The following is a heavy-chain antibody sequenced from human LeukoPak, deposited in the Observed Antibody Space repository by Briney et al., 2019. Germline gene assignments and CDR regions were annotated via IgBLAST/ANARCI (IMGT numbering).Heavy chain of an antibody. CDR1: GGSISSSSSY. J-gene: IGHJ4*02. CDR3: AKDRYYYDSSGYWLPDY. V-gene: IGHV4-61*01. Sequence: SETLSLTCTVSGGSISSSSSYWGWIRQPPGKGLEWIGYIYYSGSTNYNPSLKSRVTISVDTSKNQFSLKLSSVTAADTAVYYCAKDRYYYDSSGYWLPDYWGQGTLVTVSS. D-gene: IGHD3-22*01. CDR2: IYYSGST.